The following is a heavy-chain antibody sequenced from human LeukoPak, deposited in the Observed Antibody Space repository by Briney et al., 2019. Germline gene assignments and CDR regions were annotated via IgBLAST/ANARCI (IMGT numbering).Heavy chain of an antibody. CDR3: ARLGTDSSGYHPFDP. D-gene: IGHD3-22*01. CDR1: GGSISSSSYY. J-gene: IGHJ5*02. V-gene: IGHV4-39*01. Sequence: SETLSLTCTVSGGSISSSSYYWGWMRQPPGKGLEWNGSIYYSGSTYYNPSLKSRVTISVDTSKNQFSLKLRSVTAADTAVYYCARLGTDSSGYHPFDPWGQGTLVTVSS. CDR2: IYYSGST.